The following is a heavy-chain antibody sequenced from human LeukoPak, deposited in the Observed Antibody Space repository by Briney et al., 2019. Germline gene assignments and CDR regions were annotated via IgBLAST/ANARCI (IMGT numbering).Heavy chain of an antibody. CDR3: ARDGGLTIFGVVTYFDY. Sequence: PSETLSLTCTVSGGSISSGAYYWSWIRQPPGKGLEWIGYIYHSGSIYYNPSLKSRVTISVDRSKNQFSLKLSSVTAADTAVYYCARDGGLTIFGVVTYFDYWGQGTLVTVSS. V-gene: IGHV4-30-2*01. CDR1: GGSISSGAYY. CDR2: IYHSGSI. J-gene: IGHJ4*02. D-gene: IGHD3-3*01.